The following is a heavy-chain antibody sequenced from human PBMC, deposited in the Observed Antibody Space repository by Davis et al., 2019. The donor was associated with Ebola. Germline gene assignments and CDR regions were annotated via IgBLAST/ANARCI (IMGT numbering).Heavy chain of an antibody. CDR2: IYYSGST. CDR1: GGSISSYY. J-gene: IGHJ4*02. Sequence: PGGSLRLSCTVSGGSISSYYWSWIRQPPGKGLEWIGSIYYSGSTYYNPSLKSRVTISVDTSKNQFSLKLSSVTAADTAVYYCARGFPGYIGGWGQGTLVTVSS. CDR3: ARGFPGYIGG. V-gene: IGHV4-59*01. D-gene: IGHD6-13*01.